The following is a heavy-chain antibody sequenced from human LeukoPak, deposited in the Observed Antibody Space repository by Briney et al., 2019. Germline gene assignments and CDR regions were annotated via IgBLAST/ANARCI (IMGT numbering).Heavy chain of an antibody. V-gene: IGHV1-18*01. J-gene: IGHJ6*02. CDR2: ISAYNGNT. D-gene: IGHD2-2*01. CDR3: ARCLGYCSSTSCSDNGYYYYYGVDV. Sequence: ASVKVSCKASGYTFTSYGISWVRQAPGQGLEWMGWISAYNGNTNYAQKLQGRVTMTTDTSTSTAYTELRSLRSDDTAVYYCARCLGYCSSTSCSDNGYYYYYGVDVWGQGTTVTVSS. CDR1: GYTFTSYG.